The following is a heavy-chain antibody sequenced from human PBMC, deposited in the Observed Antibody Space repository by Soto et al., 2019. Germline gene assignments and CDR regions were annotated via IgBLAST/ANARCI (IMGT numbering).Heavy chain of an antibody. V-gene: IGHV3-53*02. CDR1: GFTVNSNY. J-gene: IGHJ6*02. CDR3: AKGDGFILAV. Sequence: EVQVLATGGGLIQPGGSLRLSCAASGFTVNSNYMSWVHQAPGEGLQWVSITNTGGTTYYADSVKGRFTVSGDNSKNTLYLQMNILRGEDTGVYYCAKGDGFILAVWGQGTTVSFSS. CDR2: TNTGGTT. D-gene: IGHD1-26*01.